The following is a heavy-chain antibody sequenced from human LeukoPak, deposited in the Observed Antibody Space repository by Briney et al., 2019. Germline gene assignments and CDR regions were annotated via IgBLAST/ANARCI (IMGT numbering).Heavy chain of an antibody. CDR3: ASADTYYYDSSGYFAFDI. Sequence: ASVKVSCKASGYTFTGYYMHWVRQPPGQGLEWMGWINPNSGGTNYPQKFQGRVTMTRDTSISTAYMELSRLRSDDTAVYYCASADTYYYDSSGYFAFDIWGQGTMVTVSS. V-gene: IGHV1-2*02. D-gene: IGHD3-22*01. CDR2: INPNSGGT. CDR1: GYTFTGYY. J-gene: IGHJ3*02.